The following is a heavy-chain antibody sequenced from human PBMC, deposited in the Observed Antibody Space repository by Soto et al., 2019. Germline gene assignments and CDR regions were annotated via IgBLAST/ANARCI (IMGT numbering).Heavy chain of an antibody. CDR2: ISSNGGST. D-gene: IGHD3-10*01. CDR1: GFTFSSYA. V-gene: IGHV3-64D*08. Sequence: GGSLRLSCSASGFTFSSYAMHWVRQAPGKGLEYVSAISSNGGSTYYADSVKGRFTISRDNSKNTLYLQMSSLRAEDKAWYYCVKEGPGVRGVIIREEYFQHWGQGTLVTVSS. J-gene: IGHJ1*01. CDR3: VKEGPGVRGVIIREEYFQH.